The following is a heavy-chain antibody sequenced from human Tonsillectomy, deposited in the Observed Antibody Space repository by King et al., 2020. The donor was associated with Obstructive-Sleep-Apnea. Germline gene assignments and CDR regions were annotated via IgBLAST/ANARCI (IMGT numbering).Heavy chain of an antibody. CDR3: ARDRYLVGCFDY. CDR1: GGSISSSNYY. D-gene: IGHD1-26*01. J-gene: IGHJ4*02. Sequence: QLQESGPGLVKPSETLSLTCTVSGGSISSSNYYWGWIRPPPRKGLEWLGRCYYSGSTYYNPSLKSRVTISVDTSKNQFSLKLSSVTAADTAVYYCARDRYLVGCFDYWGQGTLVTASS. V-gene: IGHV4-39*07. CDR2: CYYSGST.